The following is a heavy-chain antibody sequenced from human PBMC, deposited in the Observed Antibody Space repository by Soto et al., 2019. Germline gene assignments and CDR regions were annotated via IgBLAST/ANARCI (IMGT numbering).Heavy chain of an antibody. V-gene: IGHV1-3*04. CDR2: INTVKGNT. Sequence: QVHLVQSGTEVKKPGASVKISCMASGYTFTTYAIHWVRLAPGQGPQWLGWINTVKGNTRYSQNFQGRVTITRDTSADTSFLEQTSLTSEDWAVYFSARDPRLVSDFYARTDWAGFDSCGLGTLVIVSS. CDR1: GYTFTTYA. J-gene: IGHJ4*02. CDR3: ARDPRLVSDFYARTDWAGFDS. D-gene: IGHD2-8*01.